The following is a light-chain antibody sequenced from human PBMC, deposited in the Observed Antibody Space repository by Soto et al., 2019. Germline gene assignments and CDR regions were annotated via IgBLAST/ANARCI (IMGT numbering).Light chain of an antibody. CDR2: GAS. Sequence: EIVMTQSPATLSVSPGERATLSCRASQSVSGNLAWYQQKPGQAPRLLIYGASTRATGIPARFSGSGSGTESTLTISSLQSGDFAVYDCQQYNNWPPSFGQGTKVEIK. J-gene: IGKJ1*01. V-gene: IGKV3-15*01. CDR1: QSVSGN. CDR3: QQYNNWPPS.